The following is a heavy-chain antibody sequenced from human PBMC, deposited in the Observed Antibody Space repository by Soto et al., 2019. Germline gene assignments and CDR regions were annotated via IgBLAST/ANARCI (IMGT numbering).Heavy chain of an antibody. CDR2: ISSDGSDK. CDR3: ARDRLYGAGLIDV. J-gene: IGHJ6*02. D-gene: IGHD3-10*01. Sequence: GGSLRLSCAASGFTFSSYGMHWVRQAPGKGLEWVAVISSDGSDKYYADSVKGRFTISRDNSKNTLYAQLNRMRAEDTALYYCARDRLYGAGLIDVWGQGTTVTVSS. V-gene: IGHV3-30-3*01. CDR1: GFTFSSYG.